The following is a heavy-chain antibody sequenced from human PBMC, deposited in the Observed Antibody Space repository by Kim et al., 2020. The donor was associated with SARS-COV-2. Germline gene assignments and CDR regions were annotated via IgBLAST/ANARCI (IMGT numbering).Heavy chain of an antibody. D-gene: IGHD5-18*01. Sequence: SQTLSLTCAISGDSVSSNSAAWNWIRQSPSRGLEWLGRTYYRSKWYNDYAVSVKSRITINPDTSKNQFSLQLNSVTPEDTAVYYCARDASGWDTAMVTVYGMDVWGQGTTVTVSS. J-gene: IGHJ6*02. CDR1: GDSVSSNSAA. CDR2: TYYRSKWYN. CDR3: ARDASGWDTAMVTVYGMDV. V-gene: IGHV6-1*01.